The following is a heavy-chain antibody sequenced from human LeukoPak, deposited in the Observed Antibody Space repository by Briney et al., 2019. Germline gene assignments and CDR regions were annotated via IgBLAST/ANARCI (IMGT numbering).Heavy chain of an antibody. J-gene: IGHJ4*02. CDR2: INPNSGGT. CDR1: GYTFTGYY. V-gene: IGHV1-2*02. CDR3: ARDLYEGHDIFTGRLTGDY. D-gene: IGHD3-9*01. Sequence: AGSVRVSCKASGYTFTGYYIHWVRQAPGQGLEWMGWINPNSGGTNYAQKFQGRVTMTRDTSISSAYMELSRLRSDDTAVYYCARDLYEGHDIFTGRLTGDYWGQGTLVTVSS.